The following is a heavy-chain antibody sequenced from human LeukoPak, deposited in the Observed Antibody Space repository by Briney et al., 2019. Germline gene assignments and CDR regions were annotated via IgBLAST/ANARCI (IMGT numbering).Heavy chain of an antibody. CDR2: ISGSGAYT. V-gene: IGHV3-23*01. CDR1: GFTFSSYA. J-gene: IGHJ1*01. D-gene: IGHD3-10*01. Sequence: GGSLRLSCAASGFTFSSYAMTWVRQAPGKGLEWVSTISGSGAYTYYADSVKGRFTISRDNSKNTLYLQMNSLRAEDTAVYYCAKYFASGSYYKLPHWGQGTLVTVSS. CDR3: AKYFASGSYYKLPH.